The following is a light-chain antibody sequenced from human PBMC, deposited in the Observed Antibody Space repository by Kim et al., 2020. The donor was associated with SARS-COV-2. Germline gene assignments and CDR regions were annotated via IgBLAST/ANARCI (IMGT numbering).Light chain of an antibody. CDR2: KAS. V-gene: IGKV1-5*03. J-gene: IGKJ1*01. CDR3: QQYNSFPWT. CDR1: QSISSW. Sequence: DIQMTQSPSTLSASVGDRLTITCRASQSISSWLAWYLQQPGKAPKLLIYKASSLKSGVPSRFSGSGSGTEFTLTISSLQPDDFATYYCQQYNSFPWTFGQGTKVDIK.